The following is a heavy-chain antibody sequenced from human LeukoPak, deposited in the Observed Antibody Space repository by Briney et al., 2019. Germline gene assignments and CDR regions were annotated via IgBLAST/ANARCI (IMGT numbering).Heavy chain of an antibody. Sequence: PGGSLRLSCAASGFTFDDYAMHWVRQAPGKGLEWVSGISWNGGSIGYADSVKGRFTISRDNAKNSLYLQMNSLRAEDMALYYCAKGQLWLRDYFDQWGQGTLVSVSS. CDR1: GFTFDDYA. J-gene: IGHJ4*02. V-gene: IGHV3-9*03. CDR3: AKGQLWLRDYFDQ. D-gene: IGHD5-18*01. CDR2: ISWNGGSI.